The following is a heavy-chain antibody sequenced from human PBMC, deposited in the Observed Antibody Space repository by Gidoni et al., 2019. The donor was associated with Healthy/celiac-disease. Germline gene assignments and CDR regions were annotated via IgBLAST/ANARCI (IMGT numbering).Heavy chain of an antibody. CDR1: GGSISSSNW. J-gene: IGHJ4*02. D-gene: IGHD1-26*01. CDR3: AREAPENSGSYLYYFDY. V-gene: IGHV4-4*02. Sequence: QVQLQESGPGLVKPSGTLSLTCAVSGGSISSSNWWSWVRQPPGKGLEWIGEIYHRGSTNYNPSLKSRVTISVDKSKNQFSLKLSSVTAADTAVYYCAREAPENSGSYLYYFDYWGQGTLVTVSS. CDR2: IYHRGST.